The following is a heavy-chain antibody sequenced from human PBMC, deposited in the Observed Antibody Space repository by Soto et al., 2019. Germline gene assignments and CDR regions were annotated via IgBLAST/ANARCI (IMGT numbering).Heavy chain of an antibody. D-gene: IGHD1-7*01. Sequence: QVQLVESGGGVVQPGRSLRLSCAASGFTFSSYAMHWVRQAPGKGLAWVAVISYDGSNKYYADSVKGRFIITRYNYNNTLYQQMISIIAEDTAVYYFARCIPRVNYVGGLGWSKGTLVTVSS. CDR1: GFTFSSYA. CDR3: ARCIPRVNYVGGLG. V-gene: IGHV3-30-3*01. CDR2: ISYDGSNK. J-gene: IGHJ4*02.